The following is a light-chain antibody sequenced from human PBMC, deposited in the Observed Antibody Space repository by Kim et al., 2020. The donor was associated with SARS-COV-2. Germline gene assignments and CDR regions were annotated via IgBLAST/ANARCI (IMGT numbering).Light chain of an antibody. CDR1: NIGSKN. Sequence: SYELTQPLSLSVALGQTARITCGGNNIGSKNVHWYQQKPGQAPVLVIYRDSNRPSGIPERFSGSNSGNTATLTISRAQAGDEADYYCQVWDSSTASYVFGTGTKVTVL. V-gene: IGLV3-9*01. CDR3: QVWDSSTASYV. J-gene: IGLJ1*01. CDR2: RDS.